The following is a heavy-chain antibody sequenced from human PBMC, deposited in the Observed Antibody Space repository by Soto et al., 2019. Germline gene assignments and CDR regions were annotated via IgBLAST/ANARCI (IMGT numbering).Heavy chain of an antibody. J-gene: IGHJ4*02. CDR1: GGSISSSSYY. D-gene: IGHD3-22*01. V-gene: IGHV4-39*01. CDR3: ARRYYDSSGYYYAVYFAY. CDR2: IYYSGST. Sequence: PSETLSLTCTVPGGSISSSSYYRGWIRQPPGKGLEWIGSIYYSGSTYYNPPLTSRVTISVDTSKNQFSLKLSSVTAADTAVYYCARRYYDSSGYYYAVYFAYWGQGTLVTVSS.